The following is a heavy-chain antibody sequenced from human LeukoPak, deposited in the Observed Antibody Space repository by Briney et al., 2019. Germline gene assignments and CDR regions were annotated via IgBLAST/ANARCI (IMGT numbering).Heavy chain of an antibody. V-gene: IGHV1-18*01. CDR3: ARGARAGMDV. Sequence: ASVTVSCKACGFTFTRYGFTGVRQAAGQGLEGMGWINAYNGNTNYARNFQGRVTMTTDTSTTTVYMELRSLRSDDTALYYCARGARAGMDVWAQGTTVTVSS. CDR1: GFTFTRYG. CDR2: INAYNGNT. J-gene: IGHJ6*02.